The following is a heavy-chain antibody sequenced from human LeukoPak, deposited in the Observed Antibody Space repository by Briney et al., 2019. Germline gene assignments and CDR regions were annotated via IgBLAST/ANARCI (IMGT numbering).Heavy chain of an antibody. CDR2: IYYRGST. CDR3: ARSERDIAVAAELDY. J-gene: IGHJ4*02. V-gene: IGHV4-59*08. D-gene: IGHD6-13*01. CDR1: GGSISSYY. Sequence: ASETLSLTCTVSGGSISSYYWSWIRQPPGKGLEWIGYIYYRGSTNYNPSLKSRVTISVDTSKNQFSLKLSSVTAADTAVYYCARSERDIAVAAELDYWGQGTLVTVSS.